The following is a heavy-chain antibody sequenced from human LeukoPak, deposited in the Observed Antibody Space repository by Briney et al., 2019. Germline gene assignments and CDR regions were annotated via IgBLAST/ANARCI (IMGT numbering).Heavy chain of an antibody. V-gene: IGHV3-30*03. Sequence: GGSLRLSCVASGFTFSRYGMHWVRQAPGKGLEWVAVISYDGSNKYYADSVKGRFTISRDNAKNSLYLQMNSLRAEDTALYYCARAPWFGEDIGDHDYWGQGTLVTVSS. CDR1: GFTFSRYG. CDR3: ARAPWFGEDIGDHDY. CDR2: ISYDGSNK. J-gene: IGHJ4*02. D-gene: IGHD3-10*01.